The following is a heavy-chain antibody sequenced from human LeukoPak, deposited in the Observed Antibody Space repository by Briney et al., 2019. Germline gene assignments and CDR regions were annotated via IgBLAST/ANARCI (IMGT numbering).Heavy chain of an antibody. CDR1: GFTFYNYA. CDR3: VKEGGSFLTCFDS. J-gene: IGHJ5*01. Sequence: PGGSLRLSCAASGFTFYNYAMSWVRQAPGKGLEWVSELIDSGDTKYYAYSVKRRFTISRDNSKNTLFLQMNSLTAEDTAIYYCVKEGGSFLTCFDSWGQGSLVTVSS. CDR2: LIDSGDTK. V-gene: IGHV3-23*01. D-gene: IGHD2-15*01.